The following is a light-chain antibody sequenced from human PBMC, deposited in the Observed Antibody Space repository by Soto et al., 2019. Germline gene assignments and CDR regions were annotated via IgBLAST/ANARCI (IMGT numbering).Light chain of an antibody. CDR3: NSYTISATRV. CDR2: EFI. V-gene: IGLV2-14*01. J-gene: IGLJ3*02. CDR1: NNDIGGYNF. Sequence: QSALTQPASVSGSPGQSITISCTGTNNDIGGYNFVSWYQQHPGKAPILLIYEFINRPSGVSNRFSGSKSGNTASLSISGLQAEDEADYYCNSYTISATRVFGGGTKLTVL.